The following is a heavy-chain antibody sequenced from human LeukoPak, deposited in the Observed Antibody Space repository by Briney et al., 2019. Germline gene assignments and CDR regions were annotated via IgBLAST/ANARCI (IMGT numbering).Heavy chain of an antibody. CDR1: GGSFSGYY. CDR3: ARAAYCSGGSCYYNYYGMDV. V-gene: IGHV4-34*01. CDR2: INHSGST. D-gene: IGHD2-15*01. J-gene: IGHJ6*04. Sequence: PSETLSLTCAVYGGSFSGYYWSWIRQPPGKGLEWMGEINHSGSTNYNPSLKSRVTISVDTSKNQFSLKLSSVTAADTAVYYCARAAYCSGGSCYYNYYGMDVWGKGTTVTVSS.